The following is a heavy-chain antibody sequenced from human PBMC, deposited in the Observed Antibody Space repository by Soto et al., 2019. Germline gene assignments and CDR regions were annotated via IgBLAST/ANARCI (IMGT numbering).Heavy chain of an antibody. J-gene: IGHJ3*01. D-gene: IGHD1-1*01. CDR1: GFTISGKKY. V-gene: IGHV3-53*01. CDR3: ATWHEREHAYDV. Sequence: DVQLVESGGGLIQPGASLRLSCAAFGFTISGKKYVAWVRQAPGKGLEWVSALYDLDGSFYAASVKGRFTTSSDSSKTTVYLQMNDLRHDDTAVYYCATWHEREHAYDVWGQGTTVTVSS. CDR2: LYDLDGS.